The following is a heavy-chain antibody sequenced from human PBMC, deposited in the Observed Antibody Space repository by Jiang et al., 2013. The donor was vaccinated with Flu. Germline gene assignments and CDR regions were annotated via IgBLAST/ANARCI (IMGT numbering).Heavy chain of an antibody. CDR2: IHYSGSTDSGST. D-gene: IGHD1-1*01. Sequence: SCAVSGGSISSPNRWTWVRQPPGKGLEWIGEIHYSGSTDSGSTDYNPSLKSRVTISVDESKNQFSLKLSSVTAADTAVYYCARAQLAVHTWGQGTLVTVSS. CDR1: GGSISSPNR. V-gene: IGHV4-4*02. J-gene: IGHJ5*02. CDR3: ARAQLAVHT.